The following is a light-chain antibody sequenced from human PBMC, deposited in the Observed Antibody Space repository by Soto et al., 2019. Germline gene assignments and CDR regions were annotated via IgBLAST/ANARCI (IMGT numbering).Light chain of an antibody. CDR1: QSVSSNH. V-gene: IGKV3-20*01. CDR2: GAS. Sequence: EIVLTQSPGTLSLSPGERATLSCRASQSVSSNHLTWYQQKPGQAPRLLIYGASSRATAIPDRFSGSGSGTDFTLTISRLEPEDFAVYYCQQYGSSPLTFGGGTKVEIK. J-gene: IGKJ4*01. CDR3: QQYGSSPLT.